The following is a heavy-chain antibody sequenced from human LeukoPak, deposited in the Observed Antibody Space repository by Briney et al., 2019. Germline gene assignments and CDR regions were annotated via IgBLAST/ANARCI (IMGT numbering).Heavy chain of an antibody. CDR1: GGSISSGDYY. CDR2: IYYSGST. J-gene: IGHJ4*02. CDR3: ARHRKGSYHDYDFDY. Sequence: SQTLSLTCTVSGGSISSGDYYWSWIRQPPGKGPEWIGYIYYSGSTYYNPSLKSRVTISVDTSKNQFSLKLSSVTAADTAVYYCARHRKGSYHDYDFDYWGQGTLVTVSS. V-gene: IGHV4-30-4*08. D-gene: IGHD1-26*01.